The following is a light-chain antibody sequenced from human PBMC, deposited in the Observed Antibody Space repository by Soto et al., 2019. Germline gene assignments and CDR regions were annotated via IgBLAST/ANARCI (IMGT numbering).Light chain of an antibody. CDR1: SSDVGGYNY. V-gene: IGLV2-8*01. Sequence: QSALTQPPSASVSPGQSVAISCSGTSSDVGGYNYVSWYQQHPGKAPKLMIYDVNKRPSGVPDRFSGSKSGNTASLTVSGLQAEDEADYYCISYAGSNKPAFGGGTKVTVL. CDR3: ISYAGSNKPA. CDR2: DVN. J-gene: IGLJ2*01.